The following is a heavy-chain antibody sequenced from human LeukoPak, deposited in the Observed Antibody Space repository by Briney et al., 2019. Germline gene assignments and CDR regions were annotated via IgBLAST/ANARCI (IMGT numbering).Heavy chain of an antibody. Sequence: PGGSLRLSCAASGFTFSSYWMSWVRQASGKGLEWVANIKQDGSEKYYVDSVKGRFTISRDNAKNSLYLQMNSLGAEDTAVYYCARDIPPSSSDYMDVWGKGTTVTVSS. V-gene: IGHV3-7*01. J-gene: IGHJ6*03. CDR1: GFTFSSYW. CDR3: ARDIPPSSSDYMDV. D-gene: IGHD6-6*01. CDR2: IKQDGSEK.